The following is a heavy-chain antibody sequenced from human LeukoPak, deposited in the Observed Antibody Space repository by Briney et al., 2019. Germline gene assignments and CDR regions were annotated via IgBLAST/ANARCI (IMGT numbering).Heavy chain of an antibody. D-gene: IGHD1-14*01. J-gene: IGHJ4*02. CDR3: TKDSEHHRTDC. CDR1: GGSINRSSYY. CDR2: VYYDGNT. Sequence: SETLSLTCSVSGGSINRSSYYWGWIRQAPGKGLEWIGSVYYDGNTYYNPNPSLKSRATVSMDTSRNQFSLKLRSVTAADTAVYYCTKDSEHHRTDCWGQGTLVTVSS. V-gene: IGHV4-39*02.